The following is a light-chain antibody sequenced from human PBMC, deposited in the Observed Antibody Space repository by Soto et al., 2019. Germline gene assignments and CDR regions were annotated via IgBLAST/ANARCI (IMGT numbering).Light chain of an antibody. CDR1: QSVGTN. Sequence: IVMTQSPATLSGSPGEPATLSCRASQSVGTNLAWYQQKPGQPPRLLIYATSTRVTCVPVRFSGGGSGTDFTLTISSLQSEDFAVYYCQQYNKWPPDHTFGPGTKVDIK. V-gene: IGKV3D-15*01. CDR2: ATS. J-gene: IGKJ3*01. CDR3: QQYNKWPPDHT.